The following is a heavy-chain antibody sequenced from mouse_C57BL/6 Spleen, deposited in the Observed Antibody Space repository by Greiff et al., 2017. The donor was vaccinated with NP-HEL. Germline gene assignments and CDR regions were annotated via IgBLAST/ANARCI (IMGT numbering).Heavy chain of an antibody. J-gene: IGHJ1*03. D-gene: IGHD2-1*01. CDR3: ARRIYYGNYWYFDV. Sequence: VQLKESGPELVKPGASVKISCKASGYSFTGYYMNWVKQSPEKSLEWIGEINPSTGGTTYNQKFKAKATLTVDKSSSTAYMQLKSLTSEDSAVYYCARRIYYGNYWYFDVWGTGTTVTVSS. CDR2: INPSTGGT. CDR1: GYSFTGYY. V-gene: IGHV1-42*01.